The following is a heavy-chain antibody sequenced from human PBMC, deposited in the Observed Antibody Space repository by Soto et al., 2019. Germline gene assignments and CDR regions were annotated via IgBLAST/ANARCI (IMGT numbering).Heavy chain of an antibody. CDR2: IIPIFGTA. CDR1: GGTFRSSS. Sequence: QVQLVQSGAAVSKPGSSVKVSCKASGGTFRSSSITWVRQSPGQGLAWLGEIIPIFGTANSAQKFQGRVTMTADECTSTAYMELSSLRAEDTAVYYCARDGGRHSGGIDYWGQGTLVNVSS. J-gene: IGHJ4*02. D-gene: IGHD1-26*01. CDR3: ARDGGRHSGGIDY. V-gene: IGHV1-69*01.